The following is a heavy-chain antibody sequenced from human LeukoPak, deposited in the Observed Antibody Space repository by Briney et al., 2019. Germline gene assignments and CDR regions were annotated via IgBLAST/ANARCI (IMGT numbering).Heavy chain of an antibody. CDR3: ARGPSGYHNT. Sequence: GGSLRLSCAVSGLTFSNYWMHWVRQAPGKGLVWVSRINSDGSSTSYADSVKGRFTISRDNSKNTLYLQMNSLRAEDTAVYYCARGPSGYHNTGGQGTLVTVSS. V-gene: IGHV3-74*01. J-gene: IGHJ4*02. CDR2: INSDGSST. D-gene: IGHD5-12*01. CDR1: GLTFSNYW.